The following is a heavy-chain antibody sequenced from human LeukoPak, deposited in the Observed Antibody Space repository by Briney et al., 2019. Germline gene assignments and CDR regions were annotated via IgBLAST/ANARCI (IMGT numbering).Heavy chain of an antibody. V-gene: IGHV3-23*01. CDR1: GITLSNYG. CDR3: AKRGVVIRVILVGFHKEAYYFDS. CDR2: ITGSGGST. J-gene: IGHJ4*02. Sequence: GGSLRLSCAVSGITLSNYGMSWVRQAPGKGLEWVAGITGSGGSTNYADSVKGRFTISRDNPKNTLYLQMNSLRAEDTAVYFCAKRGVVIRVILVGFHKEAYYFDSWGQGALVTVSS. D-gene: IGHD3-22*01.